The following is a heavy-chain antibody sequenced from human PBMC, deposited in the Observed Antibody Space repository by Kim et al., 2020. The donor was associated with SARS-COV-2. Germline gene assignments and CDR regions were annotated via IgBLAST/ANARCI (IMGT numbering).Heavy chain of an antibody. CDR3: ARDEDYGSGTYYTPSIDY. D-gene: IGHD3-10*01. Sequence: GGSLRLSCAASGFTFISYALHWVRQAPGKGLEWVAVISYDGSNKYYADSVKGRFTISRDNSKNTLYLQMNRLRAEHTAVYYCARDEDYGSGTYYTPSIDYWGQGTLVTVSS. CDR2: ISYDGSNK. J-gene: IGHJ4*02. CDR1: GFTFISYA. V-gene: IGHV3-30-3*01.